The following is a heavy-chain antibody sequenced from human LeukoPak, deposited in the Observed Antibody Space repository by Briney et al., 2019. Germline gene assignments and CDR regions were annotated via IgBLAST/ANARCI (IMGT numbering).Heavy chain of an antibody. CDR1: GFTFSSYA. CDR3: AKAIVMGDYVDDD. J-gene: IGHJ4*02. Sequence: PGGPLRLSCAASGFTFSSYAMSWVPQAPGKGLEWGSGITGSGASTFYADSVKGRFTISRDNSKNTLYLQMNSLRAEDTAVYYCAKAIVMGDYVDDDWGRGTLVTVSS. V-gene: IGHV3-23*01. D-gene: IGHD4-17*01. CDR2: ITGSGAST.